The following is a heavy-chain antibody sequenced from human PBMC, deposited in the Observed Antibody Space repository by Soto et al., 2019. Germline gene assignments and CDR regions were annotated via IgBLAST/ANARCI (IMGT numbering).Heavy chain of an antibody. V-gene: IGHV3-66*01. CDR2: IYSGGST. CDR1: GFTVSSNY. Sequence: GESLKISCAASGFTVSSNYMSWVRQAPGKGLEWVSVIYSGGSTYYADSVKGRFTISRDNSKNTLYLQMNSLRAEDTAVYYCARDRGSSDAFDIWGQGTMVTVSS. J-gene: IGHJ3*02. D-gene: IGHD1-26*01. CDR3: ARDRGSSDAFDI.